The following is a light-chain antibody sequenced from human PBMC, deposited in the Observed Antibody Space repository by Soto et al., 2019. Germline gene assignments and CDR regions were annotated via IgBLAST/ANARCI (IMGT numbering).Light chain of an antibody. CDR2: EVY. CDR1: SSDVGGYNS. V-gene: IGLV2-14*01. J-gene: IGLJ2*01. Sequence: QSALTQPASVSGSPGQSITISCTGTSSDVGGYNSVSWYQQYPGKAPELLIYEVYSRPSGVSNRFSGSKSGNTASLTISGLQAEDEADYYCSSSTCSTTLVFGGGTKLTVL. CDR3: SSSTCSTTLV.